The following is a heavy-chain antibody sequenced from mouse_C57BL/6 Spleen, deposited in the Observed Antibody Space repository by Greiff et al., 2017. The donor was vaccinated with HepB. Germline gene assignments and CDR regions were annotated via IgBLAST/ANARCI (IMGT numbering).Heavy chain of an antibody. J-gene: IGHJ2*01. CDR2: ISSCSSTI. CDR3: AKNWAFDY. CDR1: GFTFSDYG. V-gene: IGHV5-17*01. Sequence: EVKLVESGGGLVKPGGSLKLSCAASGFTFSDYGMHWVRQAPEKGLEWVAYISSCSSTIYYADTVKGRFTISRDNAKNTLFLQMTRLRSEDTAMYYCAKNWAFDYWGQGTTLTVSS. D-gene: IGHD4-1*01.